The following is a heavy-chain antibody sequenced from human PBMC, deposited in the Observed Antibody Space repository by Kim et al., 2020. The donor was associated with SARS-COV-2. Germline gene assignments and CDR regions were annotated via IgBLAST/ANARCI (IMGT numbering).Heavy chain of an antibody. V-gene: IGHV5-51*01. CDR3: ARVVNGYRGDY. D-gene: IGHD5-18*01. Sequence: GESLKISCKGSGYSFTNYWIGWVRQMPGKGLEWMGLIHPSDSETRYSPSFQCQVTFSADKSITTAYMQWSSLKTSDTAIYFCARVVNGYRGDYWGQGTLVTVSS. J-gene: IGHJ4*02. CDR1: GYSFTNYW. CDR2: IHPSDSET.